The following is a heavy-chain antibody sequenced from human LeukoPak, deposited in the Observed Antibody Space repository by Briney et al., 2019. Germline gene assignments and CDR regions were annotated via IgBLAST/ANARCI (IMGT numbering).Heavy chain of an antibody. J-gene: IGHJ4*02. D-gene: IGHD2-15*01. CDR2: IKQDGSEK. V-gene: IGHV3-7*01. CDR3: ARAPRYCSGGTCYGPRFDY. Sequence: GGSLRLSCAASGFTFSTYWMSWVRQAPGKGLEWVANIKQDGSEKYYVDSVKGRFTISRDNAKNSLYLQMNSLRAEDTAVYYCARAPRYCSGGTCYGPRFDYWGQGTLVTVSS. CDR1: GFTFSTYW.